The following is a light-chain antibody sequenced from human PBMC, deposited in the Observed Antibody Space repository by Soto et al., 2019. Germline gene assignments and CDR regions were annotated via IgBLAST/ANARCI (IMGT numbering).Light chain of an antibody. Sequence: EIVLPQSPGTLSFSPGERATLSCRASQSISRNLAWYQQKPGQAPRLLIYGASTRATGIPARFSGSGSETDFTLTISSLEPEDFGVYYCLHRMNWPLTFGQGTRLEIK. CDR3: LHRMNWPLT. V-gene: IGKV3-11*01. J-gene: IGKJ5*01. CDR1: QSISRN. CDR2: GAS.